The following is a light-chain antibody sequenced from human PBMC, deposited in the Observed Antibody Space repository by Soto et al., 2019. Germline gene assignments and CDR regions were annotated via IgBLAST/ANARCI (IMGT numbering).Light chain of an antibody. CDR1: QSISTL. J-gene: IGKJ1*01. Sequence: DIRMTQSPSTRSASVGDRVTMTCRASQSISTLLAWYQQKPGKAPKLLIYKASSLESGVPSRFSGSGSGTEFTLTISSLQPDDFATYYCQQYNSYSWTFGQGTKVDIK. CDR3: QQYNSYSWT. CDR2: KAS. V-gene: IGKV1-5*03.